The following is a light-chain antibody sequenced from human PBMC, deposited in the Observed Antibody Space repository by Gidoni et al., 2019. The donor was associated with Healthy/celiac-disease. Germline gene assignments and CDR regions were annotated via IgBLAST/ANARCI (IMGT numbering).Light chain of an antibody. V-gene: IGKV1-39*01. CDR2: AAS. CDR1: QSISSH. Sequence: DIQMTQPPSSLSASVGDRVTITCRASQSISSHLNWYQQKPGKAPKLLIYAASSLQSGVPSRFSGSGSGTDFTLTISSLQPEDFATYYCQQSYSTPSTFGQGTKVEIK. J-gene: IGKJ1*01. CDR3: QQSYSTPST.